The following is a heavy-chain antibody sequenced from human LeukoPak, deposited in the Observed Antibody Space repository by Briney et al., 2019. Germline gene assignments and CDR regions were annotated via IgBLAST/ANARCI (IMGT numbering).Heavy chain of an antibody. V-gene: IGHV3-48*03. CDR1: GFTFSSYE. D-gene: IGHD3-16*02. CDR3: AREAYVWGSYRYTGYFDY. J-gene: IGHJ4*02. Sequence: GGSLRLSCAASGFTFSSYEMNWVRQAPGKGLEWVSYISSSGSTIYYADSVKGRFTISRDNAKNSLYLQMNSLRAEDTAVYYCAREAYVWGSYRYTGYFDYWGQGTLVTVSS. CDR2: ISSSGSTI.